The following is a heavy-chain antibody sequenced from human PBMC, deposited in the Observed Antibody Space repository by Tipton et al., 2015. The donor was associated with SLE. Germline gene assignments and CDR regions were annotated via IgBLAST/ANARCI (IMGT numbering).Heavy chain of an antibody. Sequence: GSLRLSCAASGFSFSSYSMNWVRQAPGKGLEWVSSISSSSSYIYYADSVKGRFTISRDNAKNSVYLQTNSLRAEDTAVYYCARDRGEGEGFDYWGQGTLVTVSS. CDR1: GFSFSSYS. D-gene: IGHD3-16*01. V-gene: IGHV3-21*01. J-gene: IGHJ4*02. CDR3: ARDRGEGEGFDY. CDR2: ISSSSSYI.